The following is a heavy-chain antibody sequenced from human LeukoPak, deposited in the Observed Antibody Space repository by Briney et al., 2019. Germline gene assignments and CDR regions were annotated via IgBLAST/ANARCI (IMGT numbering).Heavy chain of an antibody. Sequence: KPSETLSLTCAVYGGSFSGYYWSWIRQPPGKGLEWIGEINHSGSTNYNPSLKSRVTISVDTSKNQFSLKLSSVTAADTAVYYCASNPLTYCGGDCPTLTDYWGQGTLVTVSS. CDR2: INHSGST. CDR1: GGSFSGYY. D-gene: IGHD2-21*02. CDR3: ASNPLTYCGGDCPTLTDY. V-gene: IGHV4-34*01. J-gene: IGHJ4*02.